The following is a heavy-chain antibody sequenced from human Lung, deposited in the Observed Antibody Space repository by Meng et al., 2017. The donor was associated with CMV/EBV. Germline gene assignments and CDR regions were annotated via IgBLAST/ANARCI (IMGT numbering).Heavy chain of an antibody. Sequence: GALKISXAASGFRFSDYYMTWIRQAPGKALEWVSYISSSYAVDYADSLKGRFTISRDNAKNSMYLQMNSLRAEDTAIYYCARVLLDVRGWYYQGMDVWGQGXTVTVSS. CDR1: GFRFSDYY. CDR2: ISSSYAV. J-gene: IGHJ6*02. D-gene: IGHD6-19*01. V-gene: IGHV3-69-1*01. CDR3: ARVLLDVRGWYYQGMDV.